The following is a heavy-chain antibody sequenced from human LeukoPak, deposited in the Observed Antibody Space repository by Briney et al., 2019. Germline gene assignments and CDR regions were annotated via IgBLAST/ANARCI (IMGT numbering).Heavy chain of an antibody. CDR2: MNPNSGNT. D-gene: IGHD4-17*01. CDR3: AKDLNQYSDLGYFGN. CDR1: GYTFTSYD. J-gene: IGHJ4*02. V-gene: IGHV1-8*03. Sequence: ASVKVSCKASGYTFTSYDINWVRQATGQGLEWMGWMNPNSGNTGYAQKFQGRVTITRNTSISTAYMELSSLRSEDTAVYYCAKDLNQYSDLGYFGNWGPGTLVTVSS.